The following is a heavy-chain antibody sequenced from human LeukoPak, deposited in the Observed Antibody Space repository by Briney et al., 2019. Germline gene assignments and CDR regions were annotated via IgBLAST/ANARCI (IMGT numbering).Heavy chain of an antibody. Sequence: GASVKVSCMASGYTFTSYYMHWVRQAPGQGLEWMGIINPSGGRTSYAQKFQGRVTMTRDMSTSTVYMELSSLISEDPAVTYCARADCSGGSCYRTPFDYWGQRTLVTVSS. J-gene: IGHJ4*02. CDR3: ARADCSGGSCYRTPFDY. CDR2: INPSGGRT. V-gene: IGHV1-46*01. D-gene: IGHD2-15*01. CDR1: GYTFTSYY.